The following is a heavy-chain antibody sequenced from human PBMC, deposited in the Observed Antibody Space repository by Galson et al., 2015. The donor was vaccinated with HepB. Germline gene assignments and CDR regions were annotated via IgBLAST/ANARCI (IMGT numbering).Heavy chain of an antibody. Sequence: SLRLSCAASGFTFSSYGMHWVRQAPGKGLEWVAVISYDGSNKYYADSVKGRFTISRDNSKNTLYLQMNSLRAEDTAVYYCAKDLEYSSSSAGWGQGTLVTVSS. D-gene: IGHD6-6*01. J-gene: IGHJ4*02. CDR1: GFTFSSYG. CDR3: AKDLEYSSSSAG. V-gene: IGHV3-30*18. CDR2: ISYDGSNK.